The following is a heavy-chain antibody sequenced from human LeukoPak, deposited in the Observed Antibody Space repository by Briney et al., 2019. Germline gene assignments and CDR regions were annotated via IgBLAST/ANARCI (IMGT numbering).Heavy chain of an antibody. V-gene: IGHV1-24*01. CDR3: TTVGLRYFDWFFY. J-gene: IGHJ4*02. CDR2: FDPEDGET. D-gene: IGHD3-9*01. CDR1: GYSLTELY. Sequence: ASVKVSCKISGYSLTELYMHWVRQAPGKGLEWMGGFDPEDGETIYAQKFQGRVAMTEDTSTDTAYMELSSLRSEDTAVYYCTTVGLRYFDWFFYWGQGTLVTVSS.